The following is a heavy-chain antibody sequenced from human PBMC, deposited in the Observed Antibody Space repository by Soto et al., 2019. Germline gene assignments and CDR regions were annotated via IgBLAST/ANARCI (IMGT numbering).Heavy chain of an antibody. V-gene: IGHV5-51*01. D-gene: IGHD5-12*01. Sequence: GESLKISCEASGYSFSSCWIGWVRQMPGKGLEWMAIIYPTESDTRYSPSFQGQVTISADKSISTAYLQWSSLKASDTAMYYCVRMGFSGGGYLSYYYYGMEIWGQGTTVTVSS. CDR3: VRMGFSGGGYLSYYYYGMEI. CDR2: IYPTESDT. CDR1: GYSFSSCW. J-gene: IGHJ6*02.